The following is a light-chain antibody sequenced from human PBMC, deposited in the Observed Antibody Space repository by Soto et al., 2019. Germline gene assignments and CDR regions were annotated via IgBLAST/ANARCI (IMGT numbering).Light chain of an antibody. Sequence: DIVMTQSTDSLAVSLGERASINFKSSQSVLYSSNNKNYLAWYQQKPGQPPKLLIYWASTRESGVPDRFSGSGSGTDFTLTISSLQAEDVAVYYCQQYYSTPLTFGGGTKVDI. CDR2: WAS. V-gene: IGKV4-1*01. CDR1: QSVLYSSNNKNY. CDR3: QQYYSTPLT. J-gene: IGKJ4*01.